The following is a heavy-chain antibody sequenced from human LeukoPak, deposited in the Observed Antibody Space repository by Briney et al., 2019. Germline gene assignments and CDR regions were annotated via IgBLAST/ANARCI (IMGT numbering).Heavy chain of an antibody. Sequence: GRSLRHSCAASGFTFSSYAMYWVRQAPGKGLEWVAVISYDGSNKYYADSVKGRFTISRDNSKNTLYLQMNSLRAEDTAVYYCARGGYQLLYSPFDYWGQGTLVTVSS. V-gene: IGHV3-30*04. CDR1: GFTFSSYA. J-gene: IGHJ4*02. D-gene: IGHD2-2*02. CDR3: ARGGYQLLYSPFDY. CDR2: ISYDGSNK.